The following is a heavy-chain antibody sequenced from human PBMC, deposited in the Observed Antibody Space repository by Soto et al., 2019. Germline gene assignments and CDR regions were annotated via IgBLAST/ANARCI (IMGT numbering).Heavy chain of an antibody. D-gene: IGHD6-19*01. CDR1: GFTFSSYS. Sequence: GGSLRLSCAASGFTFSSYSMNWVRQAPGKGLEWVSYISSSSSTIYYADSVKGRFTISRDNAKNSLYLQMNSLRAEDTAVYYCARDEQWLGDYYFDYWGQGTLVTVSS. V-gene: IGHV3-48*01. J-gene: IGHJ4*02. CDR2: ISSSSSTI. CDR3: ARDEQWLGDYYFDY.